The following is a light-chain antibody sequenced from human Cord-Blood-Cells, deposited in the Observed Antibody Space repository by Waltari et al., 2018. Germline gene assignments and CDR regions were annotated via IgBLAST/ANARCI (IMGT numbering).Light chain of an antibody. V-gene: IGKV4-1*01. J-gene: IGKJ3*01. CDR3: QQYYSTPFT. Sequence: DIVMTQSPDSLAVSLGERATINCKSSQSVLYSSNNKNYLAWYQQKPGQPTRLLICWACTRESGVPDRLSGGGSGTDFTLTISSLQAEDVAVYYCQQYYSTPFTFGPGTKVDIK. CDR2: WAC. CDR1: QSVLYSSNNKNY.